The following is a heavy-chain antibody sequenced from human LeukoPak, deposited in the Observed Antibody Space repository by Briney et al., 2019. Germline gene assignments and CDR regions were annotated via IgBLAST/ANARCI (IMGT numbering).Heavy chain of an antibody. V-gene: IGHV1-69*05. CDR1: GGTFSRYV. Sequence: SVKVSCRASGGTFSRYVIHWVRQAPGQGLEWMGGIIPIFGKPKYAEKFQGRVTITRDTSASTAYMELSSLRSEDTAVYYCASSNYYDSSGYLEAFDYWGQGTLVTVSS. CDR3: ASSNYYDSSGYLEAFDY. CDR2: IIPIFGKP. D-gene: IGHD3-22*01. J-gene: IGHJ4*02.